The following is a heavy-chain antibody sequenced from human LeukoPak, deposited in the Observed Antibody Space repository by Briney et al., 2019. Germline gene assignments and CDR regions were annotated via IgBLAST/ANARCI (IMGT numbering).Heavy chain of an antibody. Sequence: GGSLRLSCAASGFTFSSYAMSWVRQAPGKGLEWVSAISGSGGSTYYADSMKGRFTISRDNSKNTLYLQMNSLRAEDTAVYYCAKAPYGAGSYYFDYWGQGTLVTVSS. V-gene: IGHV3-23*01. J-gene: IGHJ4*02. D-gene: IGHD4-17*01. CDR1: GFTFSSYA. CDR2: ISGSGGST. CDR3: AKAPYGAGSYYFDY.